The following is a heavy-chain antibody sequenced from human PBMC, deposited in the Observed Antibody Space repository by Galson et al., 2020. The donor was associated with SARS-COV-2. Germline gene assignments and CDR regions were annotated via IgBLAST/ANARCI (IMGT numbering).Heavy chain of an antibody. V-gene: IGHV4-34*01. Sequence: SETLSLTCAVSGGPLNGYYWSWIRQPPGKGLEWIGEINPSGTTNYNPSLQSRVTMSVDTSKRQFSLNLNFVTAADTAVYFCARGNDHCSSSSCFYDWFDPWGQGILVVVSS. D-gene: IGHD2-2*01. J-gene: IGHJ5*02. CDR1: GGPLNGYY. CDR3: ARGNDHCSSSSCFYDWFDP. CDR2: INPSGTT.